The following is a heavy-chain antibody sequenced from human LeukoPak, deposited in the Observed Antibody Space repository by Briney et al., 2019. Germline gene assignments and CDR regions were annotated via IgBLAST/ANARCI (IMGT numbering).Heavy chain of an antibody. V-gene: IGHV3-74*01. D-gene: IGHD2-2*01. J-gene: IGHJ4*02. Sequence: GRSLRLSCAASGFTFSSYWMHWVGQAPGKGLVWVSRINSDGSSTSYADSVKGRFTISRDNAKNTLYLQMNSLRAEDTAVYYCARVGTSHWPYYYFDYWGQGTLVTVSS. CDR2: INSDGSST. CDR1: GFTFSSYW. CDR3: ARVGTSHWPYYYFDY.